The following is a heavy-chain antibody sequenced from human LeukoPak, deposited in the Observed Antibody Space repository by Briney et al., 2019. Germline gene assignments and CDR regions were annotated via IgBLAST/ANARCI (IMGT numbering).Heavy chain of an antibody. CDR3: ARVGTTVTTYFDY. D-gene: IGHD4-17*01. CDR2: IYYSGST. V-gene: IGHV4-59*01. Sequence: LETLSLTCTVSGGSISSYYWSWIRQPPGKGLEWIGYIYYSGSTNYNPSLKSRVTISVDTSKNQFSLKLSSVTAADTAVYYCARVGTTVTTYFDYWGQGTLVTVSS. J-gene: IGHJ4*02. CDR1: GGSISSYY.